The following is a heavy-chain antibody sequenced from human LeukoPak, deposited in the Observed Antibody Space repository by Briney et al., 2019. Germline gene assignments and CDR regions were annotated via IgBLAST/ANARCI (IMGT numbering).Heavy chain of an antibody. D-gene: IGHD2-15*01. V-gene: IGHV3-7*01. CDR1: GFTFSNYW. Sequence: GGSLRLFCAASGFTFSNYWMTWVRQAPGKGLEWVANIKQDGSETSYVDSMKGRFTISRDNAKNSLYLQMNSLRAEDTAVYYCARGRAAFDPWGQGTLVTVSS. CDR2: IKQDGSET. J-gene: IGHJ5*02. CDR3: ARGRAAFDP.